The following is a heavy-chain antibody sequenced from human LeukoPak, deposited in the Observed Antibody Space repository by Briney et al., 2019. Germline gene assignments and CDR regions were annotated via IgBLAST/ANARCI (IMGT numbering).Heavy chain of an antibody. CDR2: ISHSGTT. Sequence: KPPGTLSLTCGVSGGSIDITNYWSWVRQAPGKGLEWIGEISHSGTTNYNPSLRSRVAMSLDRANNQFSLSLTSVTAADSAVYYCTRENRPFCPFAYWGQGVLVSVSS. J-gene: IGHJ4*02. D-gene: IGHD2/OR15-2a*01. V-gene: IGHV4-4*03. CDR1: GGSIDITNY. CDR3: TRENRPFCPFAY.